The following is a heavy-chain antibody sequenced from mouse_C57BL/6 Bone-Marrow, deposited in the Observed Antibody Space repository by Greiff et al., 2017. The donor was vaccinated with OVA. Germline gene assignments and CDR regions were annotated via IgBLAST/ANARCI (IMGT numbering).Heavy chain of an antibody. D-gene: IGHD2-12*01. CDR1: GYTFTDYY. J-gene: IGHJ2*01. CDR3: ASYDGRGDY. CDR2: IYPGSGNT. V-gene: IGHV1-76*01. Sequence: QVQLQQSGAELVRPGASVKLSCKASGYTFTDYYKNWVKQRPGQGLEWIARIYPGSGNTYYNEKFKGKATLTAEKSSSTAYMQLSSLTSEDSAVYFCASYDGRGDYWGQGTTLTVSS.